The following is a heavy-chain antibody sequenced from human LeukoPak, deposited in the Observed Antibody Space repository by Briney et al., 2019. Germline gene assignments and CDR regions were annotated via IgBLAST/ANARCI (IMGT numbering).Heavy chain of an antibody. CDR1: GGSISSSNW. J-gene: IGHJ4*02. Sequence: SETLSLTCAVSGGSISSSNWWSWVRQPPGKGLEWIGEIYHSGSTNYNPSLKSRVTISVDTPKNQFSLKLSSVTAADTAVYYCAREGGLLWFGEPDYWGQGTLVTVSS. CDR3: AREGGLLWFGEPDY. D-gene: IGHD3-10*01. V-gene: IGHV4-4*02. CDR2: IYHSGST.